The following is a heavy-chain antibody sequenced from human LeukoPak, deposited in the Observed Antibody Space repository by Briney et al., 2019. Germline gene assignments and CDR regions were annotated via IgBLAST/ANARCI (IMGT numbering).Heavy chain of an antibody. CDR2: IKHDGSGK. CDR3: ARIGRDYGDSFDY. J-gene: IGHJ4*02. D-gene: IGHD4-17*01. V-gene: IGHV3-7*05. Sequence: GGSLRLSCAASGFTFGSYWMTWLRQAAGKGPEWGANIKHDGSGKDYVDSVKGRFTISRDNARNSLYLQMSSLRAEDTAVYYCARIGRDYGDSFDYWGQGTLVTVSS. CDR1: GFTFGSYW.